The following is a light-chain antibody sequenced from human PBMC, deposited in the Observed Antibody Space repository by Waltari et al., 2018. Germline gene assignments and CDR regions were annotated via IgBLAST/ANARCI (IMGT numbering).Light chain of an antibody. CDR1: QSVSSSY. CDR3: QQYGSSPRT. V-gene: IGKV3-20*01. Sequence: EIVLTQSPGTLSLSPGERATLTCRASQSVSSSYLAWYQQKPGQAPRLPIYVASSRATGIPDRFSGSGSGTDFTLTISRLEPEDFAVYYCQQYGSSPRTFGQGTKLEIK. J-gene: IGKJ2*01. CDR2: VAS.